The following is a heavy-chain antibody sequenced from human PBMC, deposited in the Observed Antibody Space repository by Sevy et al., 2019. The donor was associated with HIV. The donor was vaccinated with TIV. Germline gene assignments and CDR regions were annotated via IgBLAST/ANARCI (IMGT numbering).Heavy chain of an antibody. CDR1: GYNFAAHW. D-gene: IGHD2-15*01. CDR3: ARGGHLPLDAFEL. Sequence: GECLKISCRASGYNFAAHWIGWVRQMPGKGLEWMGILFPGNSDIRSFQGHVTVSVDKSINTAYLQWANLRASDSAMYFCARGGHLPLDAFELWGPGTKVTVSS. V-gene: IGHV5-51*01. CDR2: LFPGNSDI. J-gene: IGHJ3*01.